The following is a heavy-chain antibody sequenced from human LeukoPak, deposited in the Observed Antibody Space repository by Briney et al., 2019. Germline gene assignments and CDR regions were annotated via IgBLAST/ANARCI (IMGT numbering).Heavy chain of an antibody. CDR2: IIPIFGTA. Sequence: GASVKVSCKASGGTFSSYAISWVRQAPGQGLEWMGGIIPIFGTANYAQKFQGRVTITADESTSTAYMELSSLRSEDTAVYYCARGITMIGSYYYYMDVWGKGTTVTVSS. D-gene: IGHD3-22*01. J-gene: IGHJ6*03. CDR3: ARGITMIGSYYYYMDV. V-gene: IGHV1-69*13. CDR1: GGTFSSYA.